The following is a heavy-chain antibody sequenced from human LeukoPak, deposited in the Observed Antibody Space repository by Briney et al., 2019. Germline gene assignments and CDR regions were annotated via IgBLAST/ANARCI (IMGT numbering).Heavy chain of an antibody. CDR1: GFTFSSYA. Sequence: QPGGSLRLSCAASGFTFSSYAMSWVRQAPGKGLEWVSYISSSSSAIYYADSVKGRFTISRDNAKNSLYLQMNSLRDEDTAVYYCARASTYCSSTTCYFDYWGQGTLVTVSS. CDR3: ARASTYCSSTTCYFDY. V-gene: IGHV3-48*02. D-gene: IGHD2-2*01. J-gene: IGHJ4*02. CDR2: ISSSSSAI.